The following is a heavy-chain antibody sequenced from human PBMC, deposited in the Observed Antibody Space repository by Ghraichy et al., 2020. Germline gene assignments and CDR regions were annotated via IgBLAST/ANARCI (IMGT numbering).Heavy chain of an antibody. Sequence: SETLSLTCTVSGGSISSINYYWGWIRQPPGKGLEWIGSIYYSGSTYYNPSLKSRFTISVDTSKNQFSLRLSSVTAADTAVYYCARQGGNYDILTGYYGYYFDYWGQGTLVTVSS. CDR3: ARQGGNYDILTGYYGYYFDY. CDR2: IYYSGST. V-gene: IGHV4-39*01. D-gene: IGHD3-9*01. J-gene: IGHJ4*02. CDR1: GGSISSINYY.